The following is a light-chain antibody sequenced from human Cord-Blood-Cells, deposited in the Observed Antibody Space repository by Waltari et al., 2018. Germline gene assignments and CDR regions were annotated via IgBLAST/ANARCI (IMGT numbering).Light chain of an antibody. J-gene: IGLJ3*02. CDR3: SSYTSSSTYWV. V-gene: IGLV2-14*01. CDR2: DVS. Sequence: QSALTQPASVSGSPGQSLTISCTGTSSDVGGYNYVSGSQQHPGKAPKLMIYDVSNRPPGVSNRFSGSKSGNTASLTISGLQAEDEADYYCSSYTSSSTYWVFGGGTKLTVL. CDR1: SSDVGGYNY.